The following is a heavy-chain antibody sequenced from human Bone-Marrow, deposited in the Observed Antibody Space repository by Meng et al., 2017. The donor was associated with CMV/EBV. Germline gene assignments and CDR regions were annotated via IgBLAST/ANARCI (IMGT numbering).Heavy chain of an antibody. CDR3: TREEHYYDSSNFDY. D-gene: IGHD3-22*01. Sequence: GGPLRLSCTASGFTFGDYAMSWVRQAPGKGLEWVGFIRSKAYGGTTEYAASVKGRFTISRDDSKSIAYLQMNSLKTEDTAVYYCTREEHYYDSSNFDYWGQGTLVTISS. CDR1: GFTFGDYA. CDR2: IRSKAYGGTT. J-gene: IGHJ4*02. V-gene: IGHV3-49*04.